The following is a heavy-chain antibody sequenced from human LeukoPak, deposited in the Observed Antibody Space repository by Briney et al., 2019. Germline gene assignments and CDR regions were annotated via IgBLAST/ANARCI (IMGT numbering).Heavy chain of an antibody. CDR1: GFTFSSYA. V-gene: IGHV3-23*01. CDR2: ISGSGGST. Sequence: GGSLRLSCAASGFTFSSYAMSWVRQAPGKELEWVSAISGSGGSTYYADSVKGRFTISRDNSKNTLYLQMNSLRAEDTAVYYCAKGNTYYYDSSGYKDAFDIWGQGTMVTVSS. CDR3: AKGNTYYYDSSGYKDAFDI. J-gene: IGHJ3*02. D-gene: IGHD3-22*01.